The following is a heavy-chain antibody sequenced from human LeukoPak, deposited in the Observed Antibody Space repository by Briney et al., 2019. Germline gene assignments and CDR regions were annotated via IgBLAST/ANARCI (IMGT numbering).Heavy chain of an antibody. V-gene: IGHV4-38-2*02. J-gene: IGHJ4*02. CDR1: GYSISGGYY. CDR2: IYHSGST. Sequence: SETLSLTCTVSGYSISGGYYWGWIRQPPGKGLEWIGSIYHSGSTYYNPSLKSRVTISVDTSKNQFSLKLSSVTAADTAVYYCARADFSYYYGSGSYHYFDYWGQGTLVTVSS. CDR3: ARADFSYYYGSGSYHYFDY. D-gene: IGHD3-10*01.